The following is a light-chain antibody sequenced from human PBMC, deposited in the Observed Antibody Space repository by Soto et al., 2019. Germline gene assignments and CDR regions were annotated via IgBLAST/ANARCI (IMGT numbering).Light chain of an antibody. J-gene: IGKJ1*01. CDR1: QSISSK. Sequence: EIVMTQSPATLSVSPGERATLSCRASQSISSKLVWYQQKPGQAPRLLIYGTSIRATGIPARFSGSGSGTEFTLTISSLQSEDFAVYYCQQYNDWPRTFGQGTKVEIK. CDR3: QQYNDWPRT. CDR2: GTS. V-gene: IGKV3-15*01.